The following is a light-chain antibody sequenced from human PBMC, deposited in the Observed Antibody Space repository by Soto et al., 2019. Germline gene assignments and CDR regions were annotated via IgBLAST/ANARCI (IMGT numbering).Light chain of an antibody. CDR1: QSVSSH. CDR3: QHRSRWPPGHT. V-gene: IGKV3-11*01. Sequence: EIVLTQSPATLSLSPGERATLSCRASQSVSSHLAWYQQKPGRAPRLLIYDASNRATGIPARFSGSGSGTDFTLTISRLEPEDFAIYFCQHRSRWPPGHTFGQGTKLEI. J-gene: IGKJ2*01. CDR2: DAS.